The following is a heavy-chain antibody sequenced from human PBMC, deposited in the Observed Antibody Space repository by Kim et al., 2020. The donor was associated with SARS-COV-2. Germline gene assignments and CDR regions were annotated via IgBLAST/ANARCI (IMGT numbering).Heavy chain of an antibody. CDR2: ISSSGSTI. CDR1: GFTFSDYY. V-gene: IGHV3-11*04. J-gene: IGHJ1*01. CDR3: ARDLGPYSSGWYSSLTEYFQH. Sequence: GGSLRLSCAASGFTFSDYYMSWIRQAPGKGLEWVSYISSSGSTIYYADSVKGRFTISRDNAKNSLYLQMNSLRAEDTAVYYCARDLGPYSSGWYSSLTEYFQHWGQGTLVTVSS. D-gene: IGHD6-19*01.